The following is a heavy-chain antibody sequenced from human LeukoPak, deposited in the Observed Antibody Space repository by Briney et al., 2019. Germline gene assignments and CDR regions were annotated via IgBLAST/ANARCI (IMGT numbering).Heavy chain of an antibody. D-gene: IGHD4-17*01. Sequence: GGSLRLSCAASGFTFSNYAMSWVRQAPGKGLEWVSSIIHTGGTTDYADSVKGRFTISRDNSKNTLYLQLNSLRAEDTAVYYCARDNYGEDYWGQGTLVTVSS. CDR1: GFTFSNYA. CDR3: ARDNYGEDY. J-gene: IGHJ4*02. CDR2: IIHTGGTT. V-gene: IGHV3-23*01.